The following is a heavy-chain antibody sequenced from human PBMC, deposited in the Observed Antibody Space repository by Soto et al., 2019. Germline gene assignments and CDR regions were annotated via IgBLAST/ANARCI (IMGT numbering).Heavy chain of an antibody. D-gene: IGHD4-17*01. V-gene: IGHV5-51*01. CDR2: IYPGDSDT. J-gene: IGHJ4*02. CDR3: ARGPVGDGDYGRPIIGFDY. CDR1: GYSFTSYW. Sequence: PGESLKISCKGSGYSFTSYWIGWVRQMPGKGLEWMGIIYPGDSDTRYSPSFQGQVTISADKSISTAYLQWSSLKASDTAMYYCARGPVGDGDYGRPIIGFDYWGQGTLVTVSS.